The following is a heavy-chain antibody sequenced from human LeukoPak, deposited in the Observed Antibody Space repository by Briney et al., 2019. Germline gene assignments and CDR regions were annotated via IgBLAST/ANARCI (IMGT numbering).Heavy chain of an antibody. V-gene: IGHV4-38-2*02. CDR2: IHHSGST. Sequence: SETLSLTCSVSGYFITSGFYWGWIRQPPGKGLEWIGIIHHSGSTYYNPSLKSRVTISADTSKNHFFLKLSSVTAADTAMYYCARDDATYQLRSWGQGTLVTVSS. J-gene: IGHJ5*02. CDR3: ARDDATYQLRS. CDR1: GYFITSGFY. D-gene: IGHD2-2*01.